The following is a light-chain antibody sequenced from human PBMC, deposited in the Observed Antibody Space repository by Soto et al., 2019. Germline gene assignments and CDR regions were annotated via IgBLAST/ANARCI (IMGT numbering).Light chain of an antibody. CDR1: SSNIGAGYD. J-gene: IGLJ2*01. Sequence: QSVLTQPTSVSGAPGQRVTISCTGRSSNIGAGYDVHWYQQLPGTAPKLLLYGNSNRPSGVPDRYSGSKSGTSASLDITGLQAEDEADYYCQSYDSSLSGVVFGGGTKLTVL. CDR2: GNS. V-gene: IGLV1-40*01. CDR3: QSYDSSLSGVV.